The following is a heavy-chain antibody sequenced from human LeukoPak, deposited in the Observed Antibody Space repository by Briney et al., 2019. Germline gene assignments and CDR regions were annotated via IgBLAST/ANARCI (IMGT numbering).Heavy chain of an antibody. J-gene: IGHJ5*02. CDR3: ARGRGIAAGFDP. CDR2: ISSSSSYI. V-gene: IGHV3-21*01. D-gene: IGHD6-13*01. CDR1: GFSFSTYS. Sequence: GGSLRLSCVASGFSFSTYSMNWVRQAPGKGLEWVSSISSSSSYIYYADSVKGRFTISRDNAKNSLYLQMNSLRAEDTAVYYCARGRGIAAGFDPWGQGTLVTVSS.